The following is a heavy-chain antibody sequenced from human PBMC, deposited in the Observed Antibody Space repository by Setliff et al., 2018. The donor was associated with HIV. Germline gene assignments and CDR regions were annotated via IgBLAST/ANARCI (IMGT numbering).Heavy chain of an antibody. V-gene: IGHV3-30*02. D-gene: IGHD2-15*01. J-gene: IGHJ6*03. CDR3: ARGRRDRSSGSCYGPYYMDV. Sequence: GGSLRLSCAASGFTFSSYGMHWFRQAPGKGLEWIAFIRYDGNDKYYADSVKGRFTISRDNSKSTLYMQMNSLRAEDTATYYCARGRRDRSSGSCYGPYYMDVWGKVTTVTVSS. CDR2: IRYDGNDK. CDR1: GFTFSSYG.